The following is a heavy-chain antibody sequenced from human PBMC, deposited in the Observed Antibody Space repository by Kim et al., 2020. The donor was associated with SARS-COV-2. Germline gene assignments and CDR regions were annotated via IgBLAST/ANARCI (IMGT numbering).Heavy chain of an antibody. Sequence: GGSLRLSCAASGFTFSSYGMHWVRQAPGKGLEWVAVISYDGSNKCYADSVKGRFTISRDNSKNTLYLQMNSLRAEDTAVYYCAKDHDFYGSGSYYQPDYWGQGTLVTVSS. CDR1: GFTFSSYG. D-gene: IGHD3-10*01. CDR2: ISYDGSNK. J-gene: IGHJ4*02. CDR3: AKDHDFYGSGSYYQPDY. V-gene: IGHV3-30*18.